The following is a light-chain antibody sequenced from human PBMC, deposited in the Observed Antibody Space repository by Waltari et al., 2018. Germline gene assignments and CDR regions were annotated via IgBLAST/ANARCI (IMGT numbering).Light chain of an antibody. CDR2: VAS. V-gene: IGKV1-39*01. CDR1: QTISTY. Sequence: DIQMTQSPSSLSASLGDRVTITCRASQTISTYLHWYQQKPRKAPKLLIYVASSLQTGVPSRFSGSGSGTDFTLTISGLQPEDVATYYCQQSYTDIFTFGPGTKVDIK. J-gene: IGKJ3*01. CDR3: QQSYTDIFT.